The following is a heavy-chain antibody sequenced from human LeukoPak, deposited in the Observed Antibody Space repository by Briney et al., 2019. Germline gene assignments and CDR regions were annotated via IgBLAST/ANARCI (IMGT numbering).Heavy chain of an antibody. Sequence: SETLSLTCTVSGGSISSYYWSWIRQPAGKGLEWIGRIYTSGSTNYNPSLKSRVTMSVDTSKNQFSLKLSSVTAADTAVYYCARTDFWSGPPGFDYWDQGTLVTVSS. V-gene: IGHV4-4*07. CDR2: IYTSGST. J-gene: IGHJ4*02. D-gene: IGHD3-3*01. CDR3: ARTDFWSGPPGFDY. CDR1: GGSISSYY.